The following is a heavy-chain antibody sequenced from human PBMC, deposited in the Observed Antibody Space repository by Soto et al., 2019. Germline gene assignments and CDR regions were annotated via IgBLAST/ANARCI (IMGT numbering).Heavy chain of an antibody. CDR3: AHRTTVTAFDY. J-gene: IGHJ4*02. Sequence: QITLKESGPTLVKPTQTLTLTRTFSGFSLSTSGVGVGWIRQPPGKALEWLALVYWDNDKRYSPSLKSRLTITKDTSKNQVVLTLTNVDPVDTATYYCAHRTTVTAFDYWGQGTLVPVSS. D-gene: IGHD4-17*01. V-gene: IGHV2-5*02. CDR2: VYWDNDK. CDR1: GFSLSTSGVG.